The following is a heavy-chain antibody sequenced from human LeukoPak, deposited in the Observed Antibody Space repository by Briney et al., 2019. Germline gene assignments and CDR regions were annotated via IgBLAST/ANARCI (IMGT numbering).Heavy chain of an antibody. D-gene: IGHD3-22*01. J-gene: IGHJ4*02. CDR2: IRGSGGGT. Sequence: GGSLRLSCAASGFTFNSYAMSWVRQAPGKGLEWVSAIRGSGGGTYYADSVKGRFTISRDNSKNTLYLQMNSLSAEDTAIYYRARGSASSSGYHGTHWGQGTLVTVSS. CDR3: ARGSASSSGYHGTH. V-gene: IGHV3-23*01. CDR1: GFTFNSYA.